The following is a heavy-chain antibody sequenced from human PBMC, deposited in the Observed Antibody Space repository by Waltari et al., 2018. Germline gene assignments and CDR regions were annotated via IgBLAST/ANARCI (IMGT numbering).Heavy chain of an antibody. D-gene: IGHD3-22*01. CDR2: IYYSGST. V-gene: IGHV4-39*01. J-gene: IGHJ5*02. CDR3: ARHGITMIVVVITTWMDNWFDP. CDR1: GGSLSSSSYY. Sequence: QLQLQESGPGLVKPSETLSLTCTVSGGSLSSSSYYWGWIRQPPGKGLEWIGSIYYSGSTYYNPSLKSRVTISVDTSKNQFSLKLSSVTAADTAVYYCARHGITMIVVVITTWMDNWFDPWGQGTLVTVSS.